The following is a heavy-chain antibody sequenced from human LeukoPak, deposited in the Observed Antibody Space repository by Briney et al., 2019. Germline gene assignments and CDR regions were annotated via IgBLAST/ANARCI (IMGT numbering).Heavy chain of an antibody. CDR2: ISAYNGNT. CDR1: GYTFTSYG. J-gene: IGHJ5*02. V-gene: IGHV1-18*01. CDR3: ARTHYCYDSSGYKGVDWFDP. Sequence: ASVKVSCKASGYTFTSYGISWVRQAPGQGLEWMGWISAYNGNTNYAQKHQGRVTMTTDTSTSTAYMELRSLRSDDTAVYYCARTHYCYDSSGYKGVDWFDPWGQETLVTVSS. D-gene: IGHD3-22*01.